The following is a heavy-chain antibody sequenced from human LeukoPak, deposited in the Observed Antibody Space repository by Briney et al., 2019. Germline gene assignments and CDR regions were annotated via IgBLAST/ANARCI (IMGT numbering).Heavy chain of an antibody. Sequence: GGSLRLSCAASGFTFSSYSMNWVRQAPGKGLEWVSSISSSSSYIYYADSVRGRFTISRDNAKNSLYLQMNSLRAEDTAVYYCARDQPVDPNNFDIWGQGTMVTVSS. D-gene: IGHD1-14*01. V-gene: IGHV3-21*01. CDR2: ISSSSSYI. J-gene: IGHJ3*02. CDR1: GFTFSSYS. CDR3: ARDQPVDPNNFDI.